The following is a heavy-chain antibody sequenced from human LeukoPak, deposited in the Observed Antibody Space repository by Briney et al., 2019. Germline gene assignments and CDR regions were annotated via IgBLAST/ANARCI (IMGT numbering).Heavy chain of an antibody. V-gene: IGHV1-3*01. CDR1: GYTITSYA. J-gene: IGHJ4*02. CDR2: INAGNGNT. D-gene: IGHD6-13*01. CDR3: ARSGSSRWYGDHYYFDY. Sequence: ASVKVSCKASGYTITSYAMHWVRQAPGQRLEWMGWINAGNGNTKYSQKFQGRVTITGGTPASTAYMELSSLRSEDTAVFYCARSGSSRWYGDHYYFDYWGQGTLVTVSS.